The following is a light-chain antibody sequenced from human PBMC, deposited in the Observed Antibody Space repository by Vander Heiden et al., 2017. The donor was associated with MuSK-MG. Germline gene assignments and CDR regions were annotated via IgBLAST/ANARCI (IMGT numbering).Light chain of an antibody. CDR1: SSDVGGYKY. CDR3: SSYTSNNTLV. V-gene: IGLV2-14*01. J-gene: IGLJ2*01. Sequence: QSALTQPASVSGSPGQPITISCTGTSSDVGGYKYISWYQQFPGKVPNLIIHNVSNRPSGVSNRFSGSKSANTASLTISGLQAEDEADYYCSSYTSNNTLVFGGGTKVTVL. CDR2: NVS.